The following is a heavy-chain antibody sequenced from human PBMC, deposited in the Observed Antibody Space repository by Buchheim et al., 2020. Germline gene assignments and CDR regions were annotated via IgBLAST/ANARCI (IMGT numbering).Heavy chain of an antibody. CDR3: ARDPSGRLYY. J-gene: IGHJ4*02. CDR2: INVDNGDK. CDR1: GYSFSDYA. Sequence: QVQMEQSGAEVKKPGASVKVSCKTAGYSFSDYAMSWLRQAPGHGLEWMGWINVDNGDKHLAEKFKGRVIMTTDPSTSTASMELRNLRPDDTAVYYCARDPSGRLYYWGQGTL. V-gene: IGHV1-18*01. D-gene: IGHD1-26*01.